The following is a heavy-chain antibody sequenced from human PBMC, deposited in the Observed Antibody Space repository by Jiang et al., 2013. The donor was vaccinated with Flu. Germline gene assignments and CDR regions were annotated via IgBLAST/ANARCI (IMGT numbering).Heavy chain of an antibody. J-gene: IGHJ6*04. V-gene: IGHV1-58*01. D-gene: IGHD3-3*01. CDR1: GFTFTSSA. Sequence: SGAEVKKPGTSVKVSCKASGFTFTSSAVQWVRQARGQRLEWIGWIVVGSGNTNYAQKFQERVTITRDMSTSTAYMELSSLRSEDTAVYYCAAPSKSVEWALDVWGKGTTVTVSS. CDR3: AAPSKSVEWALDV. CDR2: IVVGSGNT.